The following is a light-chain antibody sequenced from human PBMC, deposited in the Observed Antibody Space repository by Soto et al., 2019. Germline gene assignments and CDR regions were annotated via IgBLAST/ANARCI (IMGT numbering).Light chain of an antibody. V-gene: IGKV3D-15*01. CDR1: QSVSSNY. CDR2: GAS. Sequence: EIVMTQSPATLSVSPGERATLSCRAGQSVSSNYLAWYQQKPGQAPRLLIYGASTRATGVPASFSGSGTGTEFTLTISSLQYEDFAVYYCQQYNDWHPWTFGQGTKVDIK. CDR3: QQYNDWHPWT. J-gene: IGKJ1*01.